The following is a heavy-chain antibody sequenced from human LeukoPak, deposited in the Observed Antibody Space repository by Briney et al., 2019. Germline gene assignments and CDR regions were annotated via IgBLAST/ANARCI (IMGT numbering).Heavy chain of an antibody. J-gene: IGHJ4*02. CDR3: ASGYRFGFQY. Sequence: PGGSLRLSCAASGFTFSSYWMHWVRQAPGKGLVWDSYITTDGITTNYADSVKGRFTISRDNAKNTLYLQMNSLRAEDTAVYYCASGYRFGFQYWGQGTLVTASS. V-gene: IGHV3-74*01. CDR2: ITTDGITT. CDR1: GFTFSSYW. D-gene: IGHD5-12*01.